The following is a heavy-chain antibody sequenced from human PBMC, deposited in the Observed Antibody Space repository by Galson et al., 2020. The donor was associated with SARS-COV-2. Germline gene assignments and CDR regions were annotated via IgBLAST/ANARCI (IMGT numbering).Heavy chain of an antibody. V-gene: IGHV4-34*01. CDR2: INPTGSI. D-gene: IGHD3-22*01. CDR1: GGSLSGYY. Sequence: SQASETLSITCAVYGGSLSGYYWGWIRQPPGKGLEWIGEINPTGSINYNPSLTSRVTISKDTSKNQFSLRLRSVTAADTSMYFCARGSRDVTMILMIATSASYYFDFWGQGSLVTVSS. CDR3: ARGSRDVTMILMIATSASYYFDF. J-gene: IGHJ4*02.